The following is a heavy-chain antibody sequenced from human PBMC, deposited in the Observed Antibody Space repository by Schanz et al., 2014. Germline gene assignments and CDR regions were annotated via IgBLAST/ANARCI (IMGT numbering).Heavy chain of an antibody. D-gene: IGHD1-1*01. Sequence: EVQLVESGGDLVQPGGSLRLSCSASGFTFSSHWMHWVRQDPGKGLVWVARINSVGSNTDYADSVTGRFTISRDNAKNTLYLQMNTLRAEDTALYYCARDRRNADLDYWGQGTLVTGSS. CDR3: ARDRRNADLDY. J-gene: IGHJ4*02. CDR2: INSVGSNT. V-gene: IGHV3-74*01. CDR1: GFTFSSHW.